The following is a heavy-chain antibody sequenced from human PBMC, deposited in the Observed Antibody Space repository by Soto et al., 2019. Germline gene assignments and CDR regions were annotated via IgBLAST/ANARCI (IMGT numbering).Heavy chain of an antibody. CDR1: GYTINSYD. Sequence: ASVTVSCKASGYTINSYDVNWVRQATGQGLEWMGWMNPNSGNTGYAQMFQGRVTMTRNTSISTVYMELSSLRSEDSAVYYCARGPSGSDNYYMDVWGKGTTVTVSS. D-gene: IGHD2-21*02. J-gene: IGHJ6*03. CDR2: MNPNSGNT. CDR3: ARGPSGSDNYYMDV. V-gene: IGHV1-8*01.